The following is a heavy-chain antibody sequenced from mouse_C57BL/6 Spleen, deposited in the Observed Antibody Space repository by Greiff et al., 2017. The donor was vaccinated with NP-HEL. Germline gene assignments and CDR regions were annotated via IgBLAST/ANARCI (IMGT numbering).Heavy chain of an antibody. CDR3: ASYYYGSSYVEYAMDY. CDR1: GFSLTSYA. J-gene: IGHJ4*01. D-gene: IGHD1-1*01. Sequence: VKLVESGPGLVAPSQSLSITCTVSGFSLTSYAISWVRQPPGKGLEWLGVIWPGGGTNYNSALKPRLSISKDNSKSQVFVKMNSLQTDDTARYYCASYYYGSSYVEYAMDYWGQGTSVTVSS. CDR2: IWPGGGT. V-gene: IGHV2-9-1*01.